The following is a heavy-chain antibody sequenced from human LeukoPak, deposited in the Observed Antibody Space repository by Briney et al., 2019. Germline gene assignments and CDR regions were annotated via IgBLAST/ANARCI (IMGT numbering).Heavy chain of an antibody. CDR3: ARDRWFDP. V-gene: IGHV4-59*01. J-gene: IGHJ5*02. CDR1: GGSISSYY. Sequence: SETLSLTCTVSGGSISSYYWSWIRQPPGKGLEWIGYIYYSGSTNYNPSLKSRVTISVDTSKNQFSLKLSSVTAADAAVYYCARDRWFDPWGQGTLVTVSS. CDR2: IYYSGST.